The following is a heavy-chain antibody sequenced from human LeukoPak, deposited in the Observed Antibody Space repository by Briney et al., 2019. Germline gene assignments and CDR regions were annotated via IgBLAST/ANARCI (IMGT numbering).Heavy chain of an antibody. CDR1: GFTFSSYG. CDR3: ATSRGATPAADY. D-gene: IGHD5-12*01. J-gene: IGHJ4*02. Sequence: GGSLRFFCAASGFTFSSYGMHWVRQAPGKGLKWVAFIRYDGSNKYYADSVTGRFTISRDNSKNKLYLQMNSLRAEDTAVYYCATSRGATPAADYWGQGTLVTVSS. V-gene: IGHV3-30*02. CDR2: IRYDGSNK.